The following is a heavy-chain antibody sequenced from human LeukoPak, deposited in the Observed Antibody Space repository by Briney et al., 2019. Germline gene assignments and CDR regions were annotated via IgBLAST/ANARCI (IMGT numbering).Heavy chain of an antibody. D-gene: IGHD6-19*01. CDR3: AREGVSSGWHSLDY. Sequence: GGSLRLSCAASGFIFSDYYMSWIRQAPGKGLEWASYISSSGSTIYYADSVKGRFTISRDNAKNSLYLQMNSLRAEDTAVYYCAREGVSSGWHSLDYWGQGTLVTVSS. CDR1: GFIFSDYY. J-gene: IGHJ4*02. CDR2: ISSSGSTI. V-gene: IGHV3-11*04.